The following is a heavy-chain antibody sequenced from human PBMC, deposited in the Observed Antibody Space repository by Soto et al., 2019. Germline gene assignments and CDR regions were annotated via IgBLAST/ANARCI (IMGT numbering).Heavy chain of an antibody. Sequence: ASVKVSCKASGYTFTSYGISWVRQAPGQGLEWMGWISAYNGNTNYAQKLQGRVTMPTDTSTSTAYMELRSLRSDDTAVYYCARDRWGQWLVNDAFDIWGQGTMVTVSS. D-gene: IGHD6-19*01. CDR3: ARDRWGQWLVNDAFDI. CDR1: GYTFTSYG. V-gene: IGHV1-18*04. CDR2: ISAYNGNT. J-gene: IGHJ3*02.